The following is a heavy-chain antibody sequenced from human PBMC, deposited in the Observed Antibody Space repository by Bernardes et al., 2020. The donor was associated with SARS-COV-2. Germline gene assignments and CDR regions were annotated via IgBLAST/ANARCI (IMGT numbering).Heavy chain of an antibody. CDR1: GFTFSSYD. CDR3: ARALRFLEWFPGEHAFDI. J-gene: IGHJ3*02. CDR2: IGTAGDP. D-gene: IGHD3-3*01. V-gene: IGHV3-13*05. Sequence: GGSLRLSCAASGFTFSSYDMHWVRQATGKGLEWVSAIGTAGDPYYPGSVKGRFTISRENAKNSLYLQMNSLRAEDTAVYYCARALRFLEWFPGEHAFDIWGQGTMVTVSS.